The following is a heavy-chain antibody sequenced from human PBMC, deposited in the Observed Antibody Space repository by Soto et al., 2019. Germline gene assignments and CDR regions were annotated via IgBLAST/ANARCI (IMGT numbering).Heavy chain of an antibody. J-gene: IGHJ4*02. CDR2: MSYDGTKE. V-gene: IGHV3-30*18. CDR3: AKEYGSTWIDH. D-gene: IGHD6-13*01. Sequence: GGSLRLSCAASGFTFRTYGIHWGRQAPGKGLEWVAAMSYDGTKEYYVDSVKGRFTISRDNSRNTLFLQLNSLRDEDTAVYYCAKEYGSTWIDHWGQGTLVTVSS. CDR1: GFTFRTYG.